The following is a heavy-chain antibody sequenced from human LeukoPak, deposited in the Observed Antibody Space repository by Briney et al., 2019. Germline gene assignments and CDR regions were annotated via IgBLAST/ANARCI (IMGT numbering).Heavy chain of an antibody. CDR3: AKYSSSWYYFDY. J-gene: IGHJ4*02. D-gene: IGHD6-13*01. CDR1: GFTFSSYA. Sequence: GGSLRLSCAASGFTFSSYAMSWVRQAPGKGLEWVSAISTSGGSTYYADSVTGRFSISSDNSKNTLYLQMNSLRAEDTAVYYCAKYSSSWYYFDYWGQGTLVTVSS. CDR2: ISTSGGST. V-gene: IGHV3-23*01.